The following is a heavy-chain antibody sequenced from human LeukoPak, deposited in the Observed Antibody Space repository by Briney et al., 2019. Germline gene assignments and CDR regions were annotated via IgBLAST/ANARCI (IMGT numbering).Heavy chain of an antibody. V-gene: IGHV3-48*03. Sequence: PGGSLRLSCAASGFTFSSYEMNWVRQAPGKGLEWVSYISSSGSTIYYADSVKGRFTISRDNAKNSLYLQMNSLRAEDTAVYYCAKKPYGSGSYHKAVYFDYWGQGTLVTVSS. CDR3: AKKPYGSGSYHKAVYFDY. CDR1: GFTFSSYE. J-gene: IGHJ4*02. CDR2: ISSSGSTI. D-gene: IGHD3-10*01.